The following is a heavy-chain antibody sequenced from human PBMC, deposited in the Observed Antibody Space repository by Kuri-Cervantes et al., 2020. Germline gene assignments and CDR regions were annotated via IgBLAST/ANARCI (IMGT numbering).Heavy chain of an antibody. CDR1: GYTFTSYA. CDR3: AVVLRYFDWVGPLIGH. V-gene: IGHV1-69*06. CDR2: IIPIFGTA. J-gene: IGHJ5*02. D-gene: IGHD3-9*01. Sequence: SVKVSCKASGYTFTSYAMNWVRQAPGQGLEWMGGIIPIFGTANYAQKFQGRVTITADKSTSTAYMELSSLRSEDTAVYYCAVVLRYFDWVGPLIGHWGQGTLVTVSS.